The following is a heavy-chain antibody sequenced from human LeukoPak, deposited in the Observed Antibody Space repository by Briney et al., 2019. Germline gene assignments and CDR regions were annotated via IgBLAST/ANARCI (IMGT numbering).Heavy chain of an antibody. V-gene: IGHV3-21*01. CDR1: GFSFSGYW. Sequence: GGSLRLSCAASGFSFSGYWMTWVRQAPGKGLEWVSSISSSSSYIYYADSVKGRFTTSRDNAKNSLYLQMNSLRAEDTAVYYCARAPGGYCSSTSCYVWFDPWGQGTLVTVSS. CDR2: ISSSSSYI. CDR3: ARAPGGYCSSTSCYVWFDP. D-gene: IGHD2-2*01. J-gene: IGHJ5*02.